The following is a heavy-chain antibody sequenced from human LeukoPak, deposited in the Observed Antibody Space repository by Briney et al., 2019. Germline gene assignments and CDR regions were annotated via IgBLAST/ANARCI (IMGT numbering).Heavy chain of an antibody. CDR3: ARDAGHGMDV. CDR1: GFTFSSYE. J-gene: IGHJ6*04. CDR2: ISSSGSVI. V-gene: IGHV3-48*03. Sequence: GGSLRLSCAASGFTFSSYEMNWVRQAPGKGLEWISYISSSGSVIHYADSVKGRFTFSRDNAQNSLYLQMNSLRADDTAVYYCARDAGHGMDVWGKGTTVTVSS.